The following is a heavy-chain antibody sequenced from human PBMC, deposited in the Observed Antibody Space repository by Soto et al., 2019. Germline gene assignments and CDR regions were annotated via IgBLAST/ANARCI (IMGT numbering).Heavy chain of an antibody. V-gene: IGHV3-23*01. CDR1: GFSFSSYA. CDR3: ADGGRYPYY. D-gene: IGHD1-26*01. CDR2: ISAGGDGT. J-gene: IGHJ4*02. Sequence: GGSLRLSCAASGFSFSSYAMGWVRQAPGKGLDWVSSISAGGDGTYYADSVKGWFTISRDNSKNTMYLQMTSLRADDTAVYYCADGGRYPYYWGPGTLVTVSS.